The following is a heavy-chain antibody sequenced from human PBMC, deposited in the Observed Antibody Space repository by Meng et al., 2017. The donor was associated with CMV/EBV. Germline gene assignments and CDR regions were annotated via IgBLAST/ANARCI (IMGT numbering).Heavy chain of an antibody. CDR2: VGSTTSVV. Sequence: GESLKISCEASGFIFSTYSVNWVRQAPGKGLEWLSYVGSTTSVVYYADSVKGRFTISRDNSKNTLYLQMNSLRAEDTAVYYCARGSDRDYYGMDVWGQGTTVTVSS. V-gene: IGHV3-48*01. CDR3: ARGSDRDYYGMDV. J-gene: IGHJ6*02. CDR1: GFIFSTYS.